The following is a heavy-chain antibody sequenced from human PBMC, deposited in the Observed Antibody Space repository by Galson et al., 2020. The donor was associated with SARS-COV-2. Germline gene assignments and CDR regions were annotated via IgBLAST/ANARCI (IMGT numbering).Heavy chain of an antibody. J-gene: IGHJ2*01. CDR3: ARALRGRYGTWWYFDF. CDR2: TSYRSKWNT. V-gene: IGHV6-1*01. D-gene: IGHD3-16*02. CDR1: GDSVSSTSAA. Sequence: SETLSLTCAISGDSVSSTSAAWNWIRQSPSKGLEWLGRTSYRSKWNTVYAESVKSRITISPDTSKNQFSLQLNSVTPEDTALYYCARALRGRYGTWWYFDFWGRGTLVTVSS.